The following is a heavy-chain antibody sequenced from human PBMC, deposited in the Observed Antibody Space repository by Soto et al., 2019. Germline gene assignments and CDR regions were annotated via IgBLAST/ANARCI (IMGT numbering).Heavy chain of an antibody. Sequence: EVQLVESGGGLVKPGGSLRLSCAASGFTCSNAWMNWVRQAPGKGLEWVGRIKSKTDGGTTDYAAPVKGRFTISRDDSKNTLYLQMNSLKTEDTAVYYCTTDFDTRVITFGGVIGPWGQGTLVTVSS. CDR2: IKSKTDGGTT. V-gene: IGHV3-15*07. CDR3: TTDFDTRVITFGGVIGP. CDR1: GFTCSNAW. D-gene: IGHD3-16*02. J-gene: IGHJ5*02.